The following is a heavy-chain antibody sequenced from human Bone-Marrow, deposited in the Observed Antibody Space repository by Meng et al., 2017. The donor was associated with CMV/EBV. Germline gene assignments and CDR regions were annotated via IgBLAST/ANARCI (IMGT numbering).Heavy chain of an antibody. CDR2: ISYDGSNK. CDR1: GFTFSRYT. Sequence: GGSLRLSCATSGFTFSRYTMNWVRQAPGKGLEWVAVISYDGSNKYYADSVKGRFTISRDNSKNTLYLQMNSLRAEDTAVYYCARTRVRFLEWPPQDYWGQGTLVAVSS. V-gene: IGHV3-30*04. D-gene: IGHD3-3*01. CDR3: ARTRVRFLEWPPQDY. J-gene: IGHJ4*02.